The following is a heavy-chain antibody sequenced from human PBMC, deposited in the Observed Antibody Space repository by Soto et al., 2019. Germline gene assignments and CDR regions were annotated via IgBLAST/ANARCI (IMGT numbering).Heavy chain of an antibody. D-gene: IGHD1-26*01. Sequence: QVHLQESGPGLVKSSETLSLTCTVSGDSISSDYWSWIRQPAGKGLEWIGRVYIGGETNYNPSLRSRRTMSLDTSKRQFSLKLSSVTDADTAVYHCARGRQAVGLEFWGLGTLVTVSS. CDR2: VYIGGET. J-gene: IGHJ4*02. V-gene: IGHV4-4*07. CDR1: GDSISSDY. CDR3: ARGRQAVGLEF.